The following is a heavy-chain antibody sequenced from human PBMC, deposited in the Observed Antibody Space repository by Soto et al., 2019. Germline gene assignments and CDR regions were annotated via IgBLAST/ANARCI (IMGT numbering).Heavy chain of an antibody. Sequence: QVTLKEPGPVLLKPTETLTLTCVVADFSLTNPRMGVSWIRQPPGKALEWLAHILSNDVKSYSTSLSNRLTVSKDTSNRQVALTLTDVDPEDTATYYCARLSALVLTASYPLESWGQGTLVTVSS. D-gene: IGHD2-21*02. CDR3: ARLSALVLTASYPLES. J-gene: IGHJ4*02. V-gene: IGHV2-26*01. CDR1: DFSLTNPRMG. CDR2: ILSNDVK.